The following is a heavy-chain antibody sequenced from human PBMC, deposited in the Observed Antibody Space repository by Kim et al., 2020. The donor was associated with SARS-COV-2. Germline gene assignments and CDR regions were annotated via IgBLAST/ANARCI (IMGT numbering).Heavy chain of an antibody. D-gene: IGHD3-10*01. CDR2: ISYDGSNK. J-gene: IGHJ6*02. CDR1: GFTFSSYG. CDR3: AKGSVYYYGSGSYSYGMDV. V-gene: IGHV3-30*18. Sequence: GGSLRLSCAASGFTFSSYGMHWVRQAPGKGLEWVAVISYDGSNKYYADSVKGRFTISRDNSKNTLYLQMNSLRAEDTAVYYCAKGSVYYYGSGSYSYGMDVWGQGTTVTVSS.